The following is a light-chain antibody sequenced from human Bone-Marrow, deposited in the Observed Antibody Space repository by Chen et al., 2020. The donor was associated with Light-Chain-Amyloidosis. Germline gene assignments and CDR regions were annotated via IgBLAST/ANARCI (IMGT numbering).Light chain of an antibody. CDR1: ALPTTY. CDR2: RDT. V-gene: IGLV3-25*03. CDR3: QSANSSGTYEVI. Sequence: SYDLTQPPSASLSLGHTSRITCPGDALPTTYAYWYQQKPGQAPVLVIHRDTERPAGISERFSGSSSGTTATLTISRVQAEDEADYHCQSANSSGTYEVIFGEGTNLTVL. J-gene: IGLJ2*01.